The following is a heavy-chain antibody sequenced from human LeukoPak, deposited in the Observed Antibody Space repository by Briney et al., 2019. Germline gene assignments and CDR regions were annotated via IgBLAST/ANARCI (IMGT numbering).Heavy chain of an antibody. CDR1: GGSFSGYY. Sequence: SETLSLTCAVYGGSFSGYYWSWIRQPPGKGLEWIGEINHSGSTNYNPSLKSRVTISVDTSKNQFSLKLSSVTAADTAVYYCARGPGYYDSSGYRYWGQGTLDTVSS. D-gene: IGHD3-22*01. CDR2: INHSGST. CDR3: ARGPGYYDSSGYRY. V-gene: IGHV4-34*01. J-gene: IGHJ4*02.